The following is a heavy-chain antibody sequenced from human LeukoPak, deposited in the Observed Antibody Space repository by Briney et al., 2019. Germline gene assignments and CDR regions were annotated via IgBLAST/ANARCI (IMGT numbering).Heavy chain of an antibody. CDR3: ARATYGSGSYYIEGEYYFDY. CDR2: ISSSSSYI. Sequence: GGSLRLSCAASGFTFSSYSMNWVRQAPGKGLEWVSSISSSSSYIYYADSVKGRFTISRDNAKNSLYLQMNSLRAEDTAVYYCARATYGSGSYYIEGEYYFDYWGQGTLVTVSS. D-gene: IGHD3-10*01. J-gene: IGHJ4*02. V-gene: IGHV3-21*01. CDR1: GFTFSSYS.